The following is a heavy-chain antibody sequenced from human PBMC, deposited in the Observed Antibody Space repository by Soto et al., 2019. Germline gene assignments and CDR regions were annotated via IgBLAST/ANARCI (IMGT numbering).Heavy chain of an antibody. J-gene: IGHJ4*02. CDR1: GFTFSSYW. D-gene: IGHD1-26*01. V-gene: IGHV3-7*02. CDR2: IKQDETEE. Sequence: GGSLRLSCAASGFTFSSYWMSWVCQAPGKGLEWVANIKQDETEEYYVDSVKGRFTISRDNAKNSLYLQMNSLRAEDTAVYYCVRPVGAAAIDCCGQGTLVIVSS. CDR3: VRPVGAAAIDC.